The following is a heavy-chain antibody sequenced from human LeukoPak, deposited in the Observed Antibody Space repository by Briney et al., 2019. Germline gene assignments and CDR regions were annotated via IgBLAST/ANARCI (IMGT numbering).Heavy chain of an antibody. Sequence: GRSLRLSCAASGFTFSSYAMHWVRQAPGKGLKWVAVISYDGSNKYYADSVKGRFTISRDNSKNTLYLQMNSLRAEDTAVYYCARSLSGGDEDAFDIWGQGTMVTVSS. J-gene: IGHJ3*02. CDR2: ISYDGSNK. D-gene: IGHD3-3*01. V-gene: IGHV3-30-3*01. CDR3: ARSLSGGDEDAFDI. CDR1: GFTFSSYA.